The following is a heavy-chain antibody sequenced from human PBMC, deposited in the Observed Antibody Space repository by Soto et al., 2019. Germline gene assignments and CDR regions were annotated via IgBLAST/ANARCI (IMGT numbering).Heavy chain of an antibody. CDR2: TRNKAKSYTT. V-gene: IGHV3-72*01. Sequence: EVQLVESGGGLVQPGGSLRLSCAVSGFTFSDHYMDWVRQAPGKGLEWLGRTRNKAKSYTTEYAASVKGRFTISRDESRKSLYLQMNSMDIEDTAVYSCARVAKGYYFDYWGQGTLVTVSS. J-gene: IGHJ4*02. CDR1: GFTFSDHY. CDR3: ARVAKGYYFDY.